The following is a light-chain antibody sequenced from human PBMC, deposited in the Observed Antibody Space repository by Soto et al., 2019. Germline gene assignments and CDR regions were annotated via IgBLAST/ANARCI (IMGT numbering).Light chain of an antibody. CDR1: SSDVGAYTY. CDR3: TPYVPGDLCV. CDR2: EVT. V-gene: IGLV2-8*01. Sequence: QSALTQPPSSSGSPGQSVTISCTGTSSDVGAYTYVSLYQQYPGKAPKLMIYEVTKRPSGVPDGFSGSKSGNTASLPVSGLQAEDEADYYFTPYVPGDLCVCGGGTKVTVL. J-gene: IGLJ3*02.